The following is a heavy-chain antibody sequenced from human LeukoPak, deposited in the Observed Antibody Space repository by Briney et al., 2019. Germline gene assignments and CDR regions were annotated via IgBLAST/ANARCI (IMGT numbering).Heavy chain of an antibody. CDR1: GGSISSGDYY. CDR2: IYYSGST. CDR3: ARDRYGDYVIDY. D-gene: IGHD4-17*01. Sequence: PSETLSLTXTVSGGSISSGDYYWSWIRQPPGEGLEWIGYIYYSGSTYYNPSLKSRVTISVDTSKNQFSLKLSSVTAADTAVYYCARDRYGDYVIDYWGQGTLVTVSS. J-gene: IGHJ4*02. V-gene: IGHV4-30-4*08.